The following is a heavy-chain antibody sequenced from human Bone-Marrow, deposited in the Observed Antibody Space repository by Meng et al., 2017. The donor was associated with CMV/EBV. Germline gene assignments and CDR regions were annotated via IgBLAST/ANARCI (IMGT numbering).Heavy chain of an antibody. CDR2: IRYDGSNK. Sequence: GGSLRLSCAASEFTFSSYAMHWVRQAPGKGLEWVAYIRYDGSNKYHADSVKGRFTISRDNFKNTLFLQMNSLRAEDTAVYYCAKDYGRYSYAFDIWGQGTMVTVS. CDR3: AKDYGRYSYAFDI. D-gene: IGHD3-10*01. V-gene: IGHV3-30*02. J-gene: IGHJ3*02. CDR1: EFTFSSYA.